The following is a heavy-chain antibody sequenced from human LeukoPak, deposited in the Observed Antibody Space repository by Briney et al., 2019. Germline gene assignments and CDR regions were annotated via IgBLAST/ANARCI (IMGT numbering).Heavy chain of an antibody. CDR1: GFTFTGYY. CDR3: ARISNHYDSSGYHPIWRYYFDY. CDR2: INPNSGDT. J-gene: IGHJ4*02. V-gene: IGHV1-2*02. Sequence: ASVKVSCKASGFTFTGYYMHWVRQAPGQGLEWMGWINPNSGDTNYAQKFQGRVTMTRDTSISTAYMELSRLRSADTAVYYCARISNHYDSSGYHPIWRYYFDYWGQGTLVTVSS. D-gene: IGHD3-22*01.